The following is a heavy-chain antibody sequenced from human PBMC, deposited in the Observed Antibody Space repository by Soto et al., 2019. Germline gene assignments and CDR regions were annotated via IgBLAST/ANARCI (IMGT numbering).Heavy chain of an antibody. V-gene: IGHV3-73*01. CDR2: IRSKTNTYAT. D-gene: IGHD3-22*01. CDR3: TRHPRNYYDSSGSANWFDP. J-gene: IGHJ5*02. Sequence: GGSLRLSXAASGFTLSGSAMHWVRQASGKGLEWVGRIRSKTNTYATAYAASVKGRFTISRDDSKNTAYLQMNSLKTEDTAVYYCTRHPRNYYDSSGSANWFDPWGQGTLVTVSS. CDR1: GFTLSGSA.